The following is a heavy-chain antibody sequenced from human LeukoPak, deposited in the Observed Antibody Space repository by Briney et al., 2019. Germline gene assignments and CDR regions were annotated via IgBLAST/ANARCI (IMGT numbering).Heavy chain of an antibody. D-gene: IGHD2-2*01. CDR2: IIPIFGTA. CDR1: GGTFSSYA. V-gene: IGHV1-69*05. CDR3: ARETWRYCSSTSCYGPYYYYYYMDV. Sequence: SVKISCKKSGGTFSSYAISWVRHAPGQGLEWMGGIIPIFGTANYAQKFQGRVTITTDESTSTAYMELSSLRSEDTAVYYCARETWRYCSSTSCYGPYYYYYYMDVWGKGTTVTVSS. J-gene: IGHJ6*03.